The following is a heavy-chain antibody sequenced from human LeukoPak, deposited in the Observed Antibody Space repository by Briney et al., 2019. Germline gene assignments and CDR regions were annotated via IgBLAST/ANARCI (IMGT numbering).Heavy chain of an antibody. CDR3: ARSANLLTDY. Sequence: PSETLSLTCIVSGGSISSSIYYWAWVRQPPGKGLEWIGTVFYNGATQYSPSLRSRVTISVDTSKNQFSLKLSSVTAADTAVYYCARSANLLTDYWGQGTLVTVSS. D-gene: IGHD2-21*01. CDR2: VFYNGAT. J-gene: IGHJ4*02. CDR1: GGSISSSIYY. V-gene: IGHV4-39*07.